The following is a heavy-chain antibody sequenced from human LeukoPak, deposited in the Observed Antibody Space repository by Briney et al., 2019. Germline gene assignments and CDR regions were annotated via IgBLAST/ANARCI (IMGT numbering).Heavy chain of an antibody. CDR3: ARHQSSKYDSRAFDI. V-gene: IGHV4-39*01. D-gene: IGHD3-3*01. J-gene: IGHJ3*02. Sequence: PSETLSLTCTVSGGSISSSSYYWGWIRQPPGKGLEWIGSIYYSGSTYYNPSLKSRVTISVDTSKNQFSLKLSSVTAADTAVYYCARHQSSKYDSRAFDIWGQGTMVTVSS. CDR2: IYYSGST. CDR1: GGSISSSSYY.